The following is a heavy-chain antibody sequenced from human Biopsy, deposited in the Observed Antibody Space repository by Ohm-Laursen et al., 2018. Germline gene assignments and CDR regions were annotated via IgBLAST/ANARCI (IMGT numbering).Heavy chain of an antibody. CDR1: GYTFTNYD. Sequence: SVKVSCKTSGYTFTNYDINWVRQAPGQGPEWMGWVNPNSGNTGYAQKFQGRVAMTRSTSISTAYMEVSSLRSEDTAVYYCARGRNPVWFGEDLDYWGQGTPVTVSS. CDR3: ARGRNPVWFGEDLDY. V-gene: IGHV1-8*01. J-gene: IGHJ4*02. CDR2: VNPNSGNT. D-gene: IGHD3-10*01.